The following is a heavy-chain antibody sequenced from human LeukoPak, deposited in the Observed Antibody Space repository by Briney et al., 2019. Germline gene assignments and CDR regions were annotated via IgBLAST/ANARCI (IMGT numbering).Heavy chain of an antibody. CDR2: IISSGAST. Sequence: GGSPRPSSAASGITFSKYGINRGRPAPRAGGGGGLGIISSGASTYYANSVKGRSTISRDNSKNTLFLQMTSLRAEDTAVYYCAKTTYNGGWGVDYWGQGTLVTVSS. CDR3: AKTTYNGGWGVDY. D-gene: IGHD6-19*01. CDR1: GITFSKYG. V-gene: IGHV3-23*01. J-gene: IGHJ4*02.